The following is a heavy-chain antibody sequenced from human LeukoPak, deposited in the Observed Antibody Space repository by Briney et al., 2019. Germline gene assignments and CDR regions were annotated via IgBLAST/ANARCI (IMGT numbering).Heavy chain of an antibody. CDR1: GFTFISYW. CDR3: ARVELAPYYYYMDV. CDR2: INGYGSST. Sequence: PGGSLRLSCAASGFTFISYWMHWVRQAPGKGLVWVSRINGYGSSTDFADSVKGRFTISRDNAKNSLYLRMNSLRAEDTAVYYCARVELAPYYYYMDVWGKGTTVTVSS. J-gene: IGHJ6*03. D-gene: IGHD1-7*01. V-gene: IGHV3-74*01.